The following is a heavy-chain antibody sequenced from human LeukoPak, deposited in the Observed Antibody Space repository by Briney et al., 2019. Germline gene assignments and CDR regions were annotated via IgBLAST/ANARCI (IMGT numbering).Heavy chain of an antibody. D-gene: IGHD6-13*01. J-gene: IGHJ4*02. Sequence: ASVKVSCKASGYTFTSYGITWVRQAPGQGLEWMGWISAYNGNTNYAQKLQGRVTMTTDTSTSTAYMELRSLRSDDTAVYYCARDSSSWYGGYFDYWGQGTLVTVSS. CDR3: ARDSSSWYGGYFDY. CDR1: GYTFTSYG. V-gene: IGHV1-18*01. CDR2: ISAYNGNT.